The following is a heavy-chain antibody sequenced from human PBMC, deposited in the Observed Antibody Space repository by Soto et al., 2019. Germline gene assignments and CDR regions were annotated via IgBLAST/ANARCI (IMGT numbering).Heavy chain of an antibody. CDR3: AREYYYGSGSSSYGMDV. D-gene: IGHD3-10*01. CDR2: IIPIFGTA. CDR1: GGTFSSYA. V-gene: IGHV1-69*06. J-gene: IGHJ6*02. Sequence: SVKVSCKASGGTFSSYAISWVRQAPGQGLEWMGGIIPIFGTANYAQKFQGRVTITADKSTSTAYMELSSLRSEDTAVYYCAREYYYGSGSSSYGMDVWGQGTTVTVSS.